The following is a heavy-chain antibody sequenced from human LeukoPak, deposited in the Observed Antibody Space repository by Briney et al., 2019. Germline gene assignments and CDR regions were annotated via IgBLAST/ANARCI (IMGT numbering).Heavy chain of an antibody. CDR3: ARDGTYSGYYFEY. V-gene: IGHV3-53*01. D-gene: IGHD5-18*01. CDR1: GFTVSSNY. CDR2: IYSGGST. Sequence: PGGSLRLSCAASGFTVSSNYMSWVRQAPGKGLEWVSVIYSGGSTYYADSVKGRFTISRDNSKNTLYLQMNSLRAEDTAVYYCARDGTYSGYYFEYWGQGTLVTVSS. J-gene: IGHJ4*02.